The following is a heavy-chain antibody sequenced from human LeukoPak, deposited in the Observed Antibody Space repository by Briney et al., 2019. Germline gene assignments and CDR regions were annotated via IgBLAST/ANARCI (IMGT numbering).Heavy chain of an antibody. CDR2: IISSGST. Sequence: MASETLSLTCTVSGASVSNYYWSWIRQPPGKGLEWIGYIISSGSTNYNPSLKSRVTISLDTSNNQFSLTPTSVTAADTAVYYCARGHYDLNTWGQGTLVTVSS. V-gene: IGHV4-59*08. CDR1: GASVSNYY. CDR3: ARGHYDLNT. J-gene: IGHJ5*02. D-gene: IGHD3-3*01.